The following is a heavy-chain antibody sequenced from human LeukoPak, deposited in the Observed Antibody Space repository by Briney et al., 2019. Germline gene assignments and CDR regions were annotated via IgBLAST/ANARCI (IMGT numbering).Heavy chain of an antibody. CDR3: ARQARSLEARIPYFDY. D-gene: IGHD3-3*01. V-gene: IGHV3-48*03. CDR1: GFIFSSYE. Sequence: PGGSLRLSCAASGFIFSSYEMNWVRQAPGKGLEWVSYISGGGETIYYADSVKGRFTISRDNAKNSLYLQMNSPRAEDTAVYYCARQARSLEARIPYFDYWGQGTLVTVSS. CDR2: ISGGGETI. J-gene: IGHJ4*02.